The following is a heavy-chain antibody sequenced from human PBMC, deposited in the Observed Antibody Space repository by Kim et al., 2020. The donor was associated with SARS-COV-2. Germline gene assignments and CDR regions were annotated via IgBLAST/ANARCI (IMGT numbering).Heavy chain of an antibody. CDR2: ISWNSGSI. D-gene: IGHD3-9*01. Sequence: GGSLRLSCAASGFTFDDYAMHWVRQAPGKGLEWVSGISWNSGSIGYADSVKGRFTISRDNAKNSLYLQMNSLRAEDTALYYCAKDTYYDILTGYYKGYGMDVWGQGTTVTVSS. CDR3: AKDTYYDILTGYYKGYGMDV. J-gene: IGHJ6*02. V-gene: IGHV3-9*01. CDR1: GFTFDDYA.